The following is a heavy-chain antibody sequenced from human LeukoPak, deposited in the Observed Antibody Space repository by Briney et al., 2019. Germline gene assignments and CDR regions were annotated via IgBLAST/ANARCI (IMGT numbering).Heavy chain of an antibody. CDR3: ARPRVPAATSGGFDY. J-gene: IGHJ4*02. CDR2: IYPGDSDT. V-gene: IGHV5-51*01. CDR1: GYSFTSYW. Sequence: GESLKISCKGSGYSFTSYWIGWVRQMPGKGLEWMGIIYPGDSDTRYSSSFQGQVTISADKSISTAYLQWSSLKASDTAMYYCARPRVPAATSGGFDYWGQGTLVTVSS. D-gene: IGHD2-2*01.